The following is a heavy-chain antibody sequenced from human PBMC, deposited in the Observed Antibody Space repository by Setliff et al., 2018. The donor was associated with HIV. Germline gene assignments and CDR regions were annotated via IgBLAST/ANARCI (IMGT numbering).Heavy chain of an antibody. CDR1: GGSFSGYH. D-gene: IGHD6-19*01. J-gene: IGHJ4*02. CDR2: IDYSGSP. Sequence: PSETLSLTCAVYGGSFSGYHWSWIRQPPGKGLEWIGEIDYSGSPNYNPSLKSRVTISVDTSKNQFSLKLNSVTAADTAVYYCASGREAVAGALHFDYWGQGPLVTVSS. V-gene: IGHV4-34*01. CDR3: ASGREAVAGALHFDY.